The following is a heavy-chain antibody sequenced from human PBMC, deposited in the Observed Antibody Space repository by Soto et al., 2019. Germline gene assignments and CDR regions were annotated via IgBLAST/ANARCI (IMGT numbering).Heavy chain of an antibody. CDR3: ARVGYDFWSGAVDYYFYC. CDR1: GYTVTIYA. CDR2: INAGNGNT. V-gene: IGHV1-3*01. J-gene: IGHJ4*02. D-gene: IGHD3-3*01. Sequence: ASVKVSCTASGYTVTIYAMHWVRKAPGQRLEWMGWINAGNGNTKYSQKFQGRVTITRDTSASTAYMELSSLRSEDTAVYYCARVGYDFWSGAVDYYFYCWGQGTLVTV.